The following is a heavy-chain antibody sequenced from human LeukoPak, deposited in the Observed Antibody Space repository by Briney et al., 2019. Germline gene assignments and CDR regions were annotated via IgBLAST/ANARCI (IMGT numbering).Heavy chain of an antibody. CDR2: IYYSGST. D-gene: IGHD4-17*01. J-gene: IGHJ3*02. Sequence: SETLSLTCTVSGGSISSYYSSWVRQPPGKGLEWSGYIYYSGSTNYNPSLKSRVTISVDTSKNQFSLKLNSVTAADTAVYYCARHASGDNGNAFDIWGQGTMVTVSS. CDR1: GGSISSYY. V-gene: IGHV4-59*08. CDR3: ARHASGDNGNAFDI.